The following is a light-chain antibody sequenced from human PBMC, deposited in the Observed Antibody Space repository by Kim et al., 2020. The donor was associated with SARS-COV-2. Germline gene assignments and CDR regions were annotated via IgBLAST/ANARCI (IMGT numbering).Light chain of an antibody. CDR2: GAS. CDR3: QQYGDSPS. CDR1: QSLRSGY. J-gene: IGKJ4*01. Sequence: EIVLTQSPGTLSLSPGEGATLTCRSSQSLRSGYLAWYQHKPGQAPSLLIYGASTRATGIPDRFSASGSGTDFTLTISRLEPEDFAVYYCQQYGDSPSFGGGTKVDIK. V-gene: IGKV3-20*01.